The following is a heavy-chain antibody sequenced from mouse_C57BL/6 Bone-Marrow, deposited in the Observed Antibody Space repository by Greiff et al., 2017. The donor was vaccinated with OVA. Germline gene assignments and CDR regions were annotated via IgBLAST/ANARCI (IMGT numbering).Heavy chain of an antibody. CDR3: ARGDSNYWYFDV. CDR1: GFTFTDYY. Sequence: EVQLVESGGGLVQPGGSLSLSCAASGFTFTDYYMSWVRQPPGKALEWLGFIRNKANGYTTEYSASVKGRFTISRDNSQSILYLQMNALRAEDSATYYCARGDSNYWYFDVWGTGTTVTVSS. D-gene: IGHD2-5*01. CDR2: IRNKANGYTT. V-gene: IGHV7-3*01. J-gene: IGHJ1*03.